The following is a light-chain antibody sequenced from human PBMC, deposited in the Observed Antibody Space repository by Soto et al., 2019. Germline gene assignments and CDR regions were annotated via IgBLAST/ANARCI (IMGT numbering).Light chain of an antibody. V-gene: IGKV1-5*01. CDR2: GAS. CDR1: QNIRNW. Sequence: DTQMTQSPSIVAASVGDRVTIACRASQNIRNWLAWYQQKPGKAPKVLIYGASNLESGVPSRFSGSGSGTEFTLTISSLQTVHFATYYSQQYDGPFGQGP. CDR3: QQYDGP. J-gene: IGKJ2*01.